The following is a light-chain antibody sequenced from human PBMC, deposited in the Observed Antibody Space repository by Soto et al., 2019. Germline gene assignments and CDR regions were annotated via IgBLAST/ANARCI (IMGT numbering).Light chain of an antibody. CDR2: GAS. J-gene: IGKJ1*01. V-gene: IGKV3-20*01. CDR1: QSVSSSY. CDR3: QQYGSSRWT. Sequence: EIVLTQPPGTLSLSPGERATLSCRASQSVSSSYLAWYQQNRGQAPRLLIYGASSRAPGLPDRFGGSGSGTDFTLTISRLEPEDFAVYYCQQYGSSRWTVGQGTKVEIK.